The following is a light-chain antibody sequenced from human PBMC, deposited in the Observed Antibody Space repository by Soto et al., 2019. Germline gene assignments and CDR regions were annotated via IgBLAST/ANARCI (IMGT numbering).Light chain of an antibody. J-gene: IGKJ1*01. V-gene: IGKV1-5*01. CDR3: QQYNSYSPWT. Sequence: DIQMTQSPSTLSASLGDRVSSTCRGSQSIRNWLAWYQQKPGKAPKLLIYDASSLETGVPSRFSGSGSGTEFTLTISSLQPDDFATYYCQQYNSYSPWTFGQRTKVDIK. CDR2: DAS. CDR1: QSIRNW.